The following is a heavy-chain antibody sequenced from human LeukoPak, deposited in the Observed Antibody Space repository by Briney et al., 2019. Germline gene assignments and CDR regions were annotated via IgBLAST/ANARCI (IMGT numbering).Heavy chain of an antibody. CDR3: ARGPPELGATRAGMDV. CDR1: GGSFCGYF. J-gene: IGHJ6*02. Sequence: PSETLSLTCAVYGGSFCGYFSNWIRQPPGKGLEWIGEINHSGSTNYNPSLKSRVTISVDTSKNQFSLKLSSVTAADTAVYYCARGPPELGATRAGMDVWGQGTTVTVSS. CDR2: INHSGST. D-gene: IGHD1-26*01. V-gene: IGHV4-34*01.